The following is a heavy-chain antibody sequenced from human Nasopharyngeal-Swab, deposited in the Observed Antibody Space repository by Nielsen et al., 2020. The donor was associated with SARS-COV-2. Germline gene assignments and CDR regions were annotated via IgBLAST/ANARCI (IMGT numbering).Heavy chain of an antibody. CDR1: GLTFSGYW. CDR2: IKEDGSEK. D-gene: IGHD5-18*01. J-gene: IGHJ4*02. CDR3: ATARAYNYGPSFDY. V-gene: IGHV3-7*03. Sequence: GGSLRLSCAASGLTFSGYWMSWVRQAPGKGLEWVANIKEDGSEKYYVDSVKGRFTISRDNAKNSLYLQMSSLGVEDTAVYYCATARAYNYGPSFDYWGQGTLVTVSS.